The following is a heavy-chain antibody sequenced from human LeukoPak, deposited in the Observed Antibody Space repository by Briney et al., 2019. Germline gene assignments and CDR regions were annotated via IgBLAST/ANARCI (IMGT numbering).Heavy chain of an antibody. Sequence: GASVKVSCRASGGTFSSYTISWVRQAPGQGLEWMGRIIPILGIANYAQKFQGRVTITADKSTSTAYMELSRLRSEDTAVYYCARYGNYYDSSGYGFDYWGQGTLVTVSS. V-gene: IGHV1-69*02. CDR3: ARYGNYYDSSGYGFDY. D-gene: IGHD3-22*01. CDR1: GGTFSSYT. J-gene: IGHJ4*02. CDR2: IIPILGIA.